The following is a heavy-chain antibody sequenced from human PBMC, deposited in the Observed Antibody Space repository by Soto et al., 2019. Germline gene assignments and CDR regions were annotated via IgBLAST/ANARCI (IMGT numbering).Heavy chain of an antibody. CDR2: ITTTSTYK. CDR3: AREKCSSTSCNHGMDV. V-gene: IGHV3-21*01. D-gene: IGHD2-2*01. Sequence: GGSLRLSCVASGFTFSNYGMHWVRQAPGKGLEWLASITTTSTYKYYADSVKGRFSISRDNAKNSLYLELTNLRSEDTAVYYCAREKCSSTSCNHGMDVWGLGTTVTVSS. J-gene: IGHJ6*02. CDR1: GFTFSNYG.